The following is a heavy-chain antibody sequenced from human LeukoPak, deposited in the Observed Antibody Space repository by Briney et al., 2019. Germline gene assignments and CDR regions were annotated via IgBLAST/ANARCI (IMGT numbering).Heavy chain of an antibody. V-gene: IGHV3-23*01. J-gene: IGHJ4*02. CDR3: ARGIGRFDY. Sequence: GGSLRLSCAASGFTFTSFAMSWVRQAPGKGLEWVSTISRSGVATYYANSVKGRFTISRDNSKNTVYLQMNSLRAEDTAIYYCARGIGRFDYWGQGTLVTVSS. D-gene: IGHD2-15*01. CDR2: ISRSGVAT. CDR1: GFTFTSFA.